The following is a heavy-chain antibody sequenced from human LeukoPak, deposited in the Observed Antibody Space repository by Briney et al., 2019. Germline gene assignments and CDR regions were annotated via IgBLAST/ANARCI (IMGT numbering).Heavy chain of an antibody. Sequence: GGSLRLSCVASGFTFSSYAMSWVRQAPGKGLEWVSAISGGGGSTYYADSVKGRFTISRDNSKNTLYLQMNSLRAEDTAVYYCAKDVYCSGGSCYAFDYWGQGTLVTVSS. CDR2: ISGGGGST. V-gene: IGHV3-23*01. D-gene: IGHD2-15*01. CDR1: GFTFSSYA. CDR3: AKDVYCSGGSCYAFDY. J-gene: IGHJ4*02.